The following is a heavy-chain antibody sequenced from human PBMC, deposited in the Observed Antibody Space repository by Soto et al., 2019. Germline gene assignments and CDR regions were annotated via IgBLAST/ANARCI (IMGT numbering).Heavy chain of an antibody. CDR3: ARYYRGSGRYFFDY. V-gene: IGHV3-7*03. D-gene: IGHD6-19*01. Sequence: PGGSLRLSCVASGFTFISSFMGWIRQAPGKGLEWVANINQDGGVTYYVDSVEGRFTISRDNTKDSLYLQMNSLRGEDTAIYYCARYYRGSGRYFFDYSGQGTPVTVSS. CDR1: GFTFISSF. CDR2: INQDGGVT. J-gene: IGHJ4*02.